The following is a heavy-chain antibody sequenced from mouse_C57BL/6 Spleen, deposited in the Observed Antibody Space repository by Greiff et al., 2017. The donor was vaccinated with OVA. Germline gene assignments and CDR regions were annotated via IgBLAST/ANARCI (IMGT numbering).Heavy chain of an antibody. V-gene: IGHV1-82*01. CDR1: GYAFSSSW. CDR3: ARGDSSGYFDY. CDR2: IYPGDGDT. Sequence: VKLLESGPELVKPGASVKISCKASGYAFSSSWMNWVKQRPGKGLEWIGRIYPGDGDTNYNGKFKGKATLTADKSSSTAYMQLSSLTSEDSAVYFCARGDSSGYFDYWGQGTTLTVSS. D-gene: IGHD3-2*02. J-gene: IGHJ2*01.